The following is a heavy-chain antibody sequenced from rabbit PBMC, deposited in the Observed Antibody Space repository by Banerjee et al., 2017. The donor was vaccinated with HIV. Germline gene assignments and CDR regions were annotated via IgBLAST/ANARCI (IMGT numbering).Heavy chain of an antibody. Sequence: QSLEESGGDLVKPGASLTLTCKASGFTISSSYYMCWVRQAPGKGLEWIACIDPGSGGTDYASWSKGRFTISKTSSTTVTLQMTSLTAADTAIYFCAREGAAWDGWDYANLWGQGTLVTVS. CDR3: AREGAAWDGWDYANL. CDR2: IDPGSGGT. CDR1: GFTISSSYY. D-gene: IGHD6-1*01. V-gene: IGHV1S40*01. J-gene: IGHJ4*01.